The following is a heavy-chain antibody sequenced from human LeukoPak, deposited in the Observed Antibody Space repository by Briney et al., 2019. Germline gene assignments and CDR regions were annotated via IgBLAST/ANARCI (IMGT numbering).Heavy chain of an antibody. J-gene: IGHJ4*02. Sequence: GGSLRLSCAASGFTFSDYYMSWIRQAPGKGLEWVSYISSSGSTIYYADSVKGRFTISRDNAKNSLYLQMNSLRAEDTAVYYCASGLEYYYDSSGLDYWGQGTLVTVSS. CDR1: GFTFSDYY. CDR3: ASGLEYYYDSSGLDY. V-gene: IGHV3-11*01. CDR2: ISSSGSTI. D-gene: IGHD3-22*01.